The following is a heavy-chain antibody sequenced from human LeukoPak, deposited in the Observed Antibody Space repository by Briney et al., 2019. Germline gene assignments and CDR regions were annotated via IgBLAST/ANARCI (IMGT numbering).Heavy chain of an antibody. CDR3: ATIPPFGLAVDY. V-gene: IGHV3-30*03. D-gene: IGHD3-10*01. CDR1: GFSFSDAW. J-gene: IGHJ4*02. Sequence: GGSLRLSCAASGFSFSDAWMSWVRQAPGKGLEWVAVISYDGSNKYYADSVKGRFTISRDNSKNTLYLQMNSLRAEDTAVYYCATIPPFGLAVDYWGQGTLVTVSS. CDR2: ISYDGSNK.